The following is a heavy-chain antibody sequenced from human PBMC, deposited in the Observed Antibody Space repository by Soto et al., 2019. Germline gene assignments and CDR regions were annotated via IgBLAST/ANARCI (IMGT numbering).Heavy chain of an antibody. Sequence: SETLSLTCTVSGGSISGSSYYWGWIRQPPGKGLEWIGNIYYSGSTYYNPSLKSRVTISVDTSKNQFSLKLSSVTAADTAVYYCMLGSGWKDFDYGGQGTLVTVSS. J-gene: IGHJ4*02. V-gene: IGHV4-39*01. CDR3: MLGSGWKDFDY. CDR1: GGSISGSSYY. D-gene: IGHD3-22*01. CDR2: IYYSGST.